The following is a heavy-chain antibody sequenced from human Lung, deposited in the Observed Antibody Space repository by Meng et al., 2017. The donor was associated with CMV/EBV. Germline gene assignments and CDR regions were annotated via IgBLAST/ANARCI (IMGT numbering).Heavy chain of an antibody. CDR2: IWNDGSKK. J-gene: IGHJ6*02. Sequence: GGSXRLXXAASGFTFSTYGMHWVRQAPGKGLEWVAVIWNDGSKKYYADSVKGRFTISRDNSKNTLYLQMNSLRAEDTAVYYCAKDYDFWSAYPDYYGMDVWXQGTXVTVSS. CDR3: AKDYDFWSAYPDYYGMDV. D-gene: IGHD3-3*01. CDR1: GFTFSTYG. V-gene: IGHV3-33*06.